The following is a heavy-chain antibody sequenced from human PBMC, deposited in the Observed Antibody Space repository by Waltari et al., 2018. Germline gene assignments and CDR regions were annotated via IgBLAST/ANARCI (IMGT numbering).Heavy chain of an antibody. J-gene: IGHJ4*02. Sequence: QLQLQESGSGLVKPSQTLSLTCAVSGGSISSGGYSWSWLRQPPGKGREGIGYIFQSGSTYYNPSLKSRVTISVDRSKNQFSLKLSSVTAADTAVYYCARGWEPDSSGYSEHPTQYYFDYWGQGTLVTVSS. CDR1: GGSISSGGYS. V-gene: IGHV4-30-2*01. D-gene: IGHD3-22*01. CDR3: ARGWEPDSSGYSEHPTQYYFDY. CDR2: IFQSGST.